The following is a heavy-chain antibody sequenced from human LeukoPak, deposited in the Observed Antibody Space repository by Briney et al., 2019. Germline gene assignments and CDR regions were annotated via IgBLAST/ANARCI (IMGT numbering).Heavy chain of an antibody. J-gene: IGHJ5*02. CDR3: ARDAFDPYYYDSSVYYYSWFDP. CDR1: GGSISSYY. V-gene: IGHV4-4*07. D-gene: IGHD3-22*01. CDR2: IYTSGST. Sequence: SETLSLTCTVSGGSISSYYWSWIRQPAGKGLEWIGRIYTSGSTNYNPSLKSRVTMSVDTSKNQFSLKLSSVTAADTAVYYCARDAFDPYYYDSSVYYYSWFDPWGQGTLVTVSS.